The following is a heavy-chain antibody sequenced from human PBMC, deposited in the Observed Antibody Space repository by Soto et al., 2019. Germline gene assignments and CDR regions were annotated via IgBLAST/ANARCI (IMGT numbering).Heavy chain of an antibody. V-gene: IGHV4-61*01. D-gene: IGHD2-8*01. CDR2: IYYSGST. Sequence: SETLSLTCTVSGGSVSSGSYYWSWIRQPPGKGLEWIGYIYYSGSTNYNPSLKSRVTIAVDTSKNQFSLKLSSVTAADTAVYYCASLGYCTNGVCLSYFDYWGQGTLVTVSS. J-gene: IGHJ4*02. CDR1: GGSVSSGSYY. CDR3: ASLGYCTNGVCLSYFDY.